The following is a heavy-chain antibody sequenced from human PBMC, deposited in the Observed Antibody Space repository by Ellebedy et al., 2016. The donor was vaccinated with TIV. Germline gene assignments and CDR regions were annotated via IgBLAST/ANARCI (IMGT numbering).Heavy chain of an antibody. CDR3: ARDPDAFGDKYFDL. V-gene: IGHV3-30*04. D-gene: IGHD3-10*01. J-gene: IGHJ5*01. CDR2: ISYHGSDK. CDR1: GFNFNSYA. Sequence: GESLKISCAASGFNFNSYALHWVRQAPGKGLEWVSLISYHGSDKYYADSVKGRFTISRDNSKNTLDLQMNNLRTEDTAVYYCARDPDAFGDKYFDLWGQGTLVIVSS.